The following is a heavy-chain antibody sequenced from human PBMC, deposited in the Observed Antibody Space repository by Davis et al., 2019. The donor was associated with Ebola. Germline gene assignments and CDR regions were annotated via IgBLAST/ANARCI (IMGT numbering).Heavy chain of an antibody. Sequence: SETLSLTCGVSGGSVSSGGYSWSWIRQPPGKGLEWIGFIYDSGSTYYNPSLGSRVTISQDRSNNLFSLKANSVTAADTAVYFCARDGDSWGYDYWGQGILVTVSS. CDR3: ARDGDSWGYDY. D-gene: IGHD2-15*01. CDR1: GGSVSSGGYS. J-gene: IGHJ4*02. V-gene: IGHV4-30-2*01. CDR2: IYDSGST.